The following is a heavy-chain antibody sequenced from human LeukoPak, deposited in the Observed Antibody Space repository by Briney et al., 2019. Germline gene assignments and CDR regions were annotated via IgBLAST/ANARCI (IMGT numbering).Heavy chain of an antibody. CDR3: ARDGTIFGVVTIGFDY. V-gene: IGHV3-21*01. Sequence: GGSLRLSCAASRFTFSSYSMNWVRQAPGKGLEWVSSISSSSSYIYYADSVKGRFTISRDNAKNSLYLQMNSLRAEDTAVYYCARDGTIFGVVTIGFDYWGQGTLVTVSS. CDR1: RFTFSSYS. CDR2: ISSSSSYI. J-gene: IGHJ4*02. D-gene: IGHD3-3*01.